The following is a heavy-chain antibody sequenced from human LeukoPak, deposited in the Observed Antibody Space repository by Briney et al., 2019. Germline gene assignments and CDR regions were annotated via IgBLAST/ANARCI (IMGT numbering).Heavy chain of an antibody. J-gene: IGHJ4*02. CDR3: ARAPRYYYDSSGYHY. CDR2: IIPIFGTA. V-gene: IGHV1-69*05. CDR1: GGTFSSYA. Sequence: SVKVSCKASGGTFSSYAISWVRQAPGQGLEWMGGIIPIFGTANYAQKFQGRVTMTTDTSTSTAYMELRSLRSDDTAVYYCARAPRYYYDSSGYHYWGQGSLVTVSS. D-gene: IGHD3-22*01.